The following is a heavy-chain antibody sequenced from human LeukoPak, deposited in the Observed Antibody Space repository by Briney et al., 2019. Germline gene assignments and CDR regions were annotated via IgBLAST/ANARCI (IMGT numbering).Heavy chain of an antibody. Sequence: ASVKVSFKASGGTSSSYAISWVRQPPGQGLEWMGRIIPIFGTGNYAQKFQGRVKNTADESTSTAYKELSSLWSAETAGDYCDIENFDFWSGHSADCFEVWGQGTMVTVSP. D-gene: IGHD3-3*01. V-gene: IGHV1-69*13. J-gene: IGHJ3*01. CDR1: GGTSSSYA. CDR3: DIENFDFWSGHSADCFEV. CDR2: IIPIFGTG.